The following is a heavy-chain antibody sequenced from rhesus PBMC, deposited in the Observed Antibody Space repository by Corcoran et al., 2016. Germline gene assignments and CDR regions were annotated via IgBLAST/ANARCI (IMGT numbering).Heavy chain of an antibody. Sequence: QVTLKESGPALVKPTQTLTLTCTFSGFSISTTGTGVGWIRQSPGKALEWLASIYWNDSKYYSTSQKSRLTISKDTSKTQVVLPMTNRDPGDTATYYCARVNTVTLDYWGQGVLVTVSS. D-gene: IGHD4-23*01. V-gene: IGHV2-95*01. CDR2: IYWNDSK. CDR1: GFSISTTGTG. J-gene: IGHJ4*01. CDR3: ARVNTVTLDY.